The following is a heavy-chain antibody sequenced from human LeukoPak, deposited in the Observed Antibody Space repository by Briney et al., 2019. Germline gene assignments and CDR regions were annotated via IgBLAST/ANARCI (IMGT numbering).Heavy chain of an antibody. CDR3: AREGVGGFDS. V-gene: IGHV3-7*01. CDR2: IRQDGREK. Sequence: GGSLRLSCAASGLTFTSYWLSWVRQAPGKGLEWVANIRQDGREKSYADSVKGRFTISRDNAKTSVYLQMNSLRVEDTAVYYCAREGVGGFDSWGQGTLVTVSS. D-gene: IGHD3-10*01. J-gene: IGHJ5*01. CDR1: GLTFTSYW.